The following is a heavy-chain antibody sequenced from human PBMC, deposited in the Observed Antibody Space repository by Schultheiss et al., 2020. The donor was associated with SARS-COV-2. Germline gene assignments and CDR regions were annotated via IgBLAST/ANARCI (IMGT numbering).Heavy chain of an antibody. CDR3: ARDGYATYYYGMDV. D-gene: IGHD5-12*01. V-gene: IGHV4-31*03. J-gene: IGHJ6*02. CDR1: GGSISSSSYY. Sequence: SQTLSLTCTVSGGSISSSSYYWGWIRQPPGKGLEWIGYIYYSGSTYYNPSLKSRVTISVDTSKNQFSLKLSSVTAADTAVYYCARDGYATYYYGMDVWGQGTTVTVSS. CDR2: IYYSGST.